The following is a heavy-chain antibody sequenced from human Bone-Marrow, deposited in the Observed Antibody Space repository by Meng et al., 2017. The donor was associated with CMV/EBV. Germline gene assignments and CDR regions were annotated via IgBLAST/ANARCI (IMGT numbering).Heavy chain of an antibody. CDR2: IGGSNDDT. CDR3: ARDAGIN. J-gene: IGHJ4*02. CDR1: GFTFSSYA. D-gene: IGHD3-10*01. V-gene: IGHV3-23*01. Sequence: GESLKISCAASGFTFSSYAMSWVRQAPGKGLEWVSAIGGSNDDTYYADSVKGRFTISRDNAKNSLYLQMNSLRAEDTAVYYCARDAGINWGQGTLVTVSS.